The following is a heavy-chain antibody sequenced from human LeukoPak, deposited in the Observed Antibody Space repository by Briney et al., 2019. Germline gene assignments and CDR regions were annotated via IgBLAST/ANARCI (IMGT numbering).Heavy chain of an antibody. CDR3: ARAPILEWLSTFDY. V-gene: IGHV3-23*01. Sequence: GGSLRLSCAASGFIFSNSAMSWVRQAPGRGLEWVSGINGGGTGTYYAYSVKGRFTISRDNSKNTLYLQMNSLRAEDTAVYYCARAPILEWLSTFDYWGQGTLVTVSS. CDR2: INGGGTGT. D-gene: IGHD3-3*01. CDR1: GFIFSNSA. J-gene: IGHJ4*02.